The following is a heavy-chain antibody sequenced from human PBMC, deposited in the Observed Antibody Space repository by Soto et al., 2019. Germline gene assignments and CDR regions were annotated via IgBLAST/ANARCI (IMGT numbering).Heavy chain of an antibody. CDR2: IYSGGST. Sequence: GGSLRLSCAASGFTVSSNYMSWVRQAPGKGLEWVSVIYSGGSTYYADSVKGRFTISRDNSKNTLYLQMNSLRAEDTAVYYCARAGSPRYSSSWHYYYYYYMDVWSKGTTVTVSS. D-gene: IGHD6-13*01. CDR1: GFTVSSNY. J-gene: IGHJ6*03. V-gene: IGHV3-66*01. CDR3: ARAGSPRYSSSWHYYYYYYMDV.